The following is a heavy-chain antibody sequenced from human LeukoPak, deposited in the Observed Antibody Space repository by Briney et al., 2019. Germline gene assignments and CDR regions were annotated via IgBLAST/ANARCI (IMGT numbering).Heavy chain of an antibody. CDR3: VKDRSIAAPNNDFFDS. J-gene: IGHJ4*02. V-gene: IGHV3-64D*06. CDR1: GFTFNRFY. Sequence: GGSLRLSCSASGFTFNRFYLHWVRQAAGKGLXXXXXXSSNGATTYYAXSVXXXXTISRDSSKNTLYLQMSSLRADDTAVYYCVKDRSIAAPNNDFFDSWGQGALVTVSS. CDR2: XSSNGATT. D-gene: IGHD6-6*01.